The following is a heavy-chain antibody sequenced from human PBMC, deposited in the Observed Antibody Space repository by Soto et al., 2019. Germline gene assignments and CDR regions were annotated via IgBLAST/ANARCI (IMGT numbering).Heavy chain of an antibody. CDR3: TIVRVADSALDH. V-gene: IGHV3-30*02. D-gene: IGHD3-10*02. CDR2: MSYDGSDT. J-gene: IGHJ4*02. Sequence: GGSLRLSCVGSGFIFSNNGMHWVRQTPGKGLEWVAFMSYDGSDTFYADSVKGRFTISRDDSKNTLFLHMSNLRGDDTAMYYCTIVRVADSALDHWGQGTLVTVSS. CDR1: GFIFSNNG.